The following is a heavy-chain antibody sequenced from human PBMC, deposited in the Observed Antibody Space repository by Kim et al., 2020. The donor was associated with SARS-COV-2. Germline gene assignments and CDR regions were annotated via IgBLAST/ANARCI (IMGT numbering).Heavy chain of an antibody. J-gene: IGHJ4*02. CDR2: MSYDGRQK. Sequence: GGSLRLSCAASGFTFSTYAMHWVRQAPGKGLECVVVMSYDGRQKDYTNSVKGRFTISRDNSKNTLYLQMDSLRPEDTAVYYCARDALGAIDYWGQGTLVTVSS. V-gene: IGHV3-30*04. CDR1: GFTFSTYA. CDR3: ARDALGAIDY.